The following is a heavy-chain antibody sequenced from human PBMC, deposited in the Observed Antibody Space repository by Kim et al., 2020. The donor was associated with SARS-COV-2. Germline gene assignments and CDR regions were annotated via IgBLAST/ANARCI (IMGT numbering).Heavy chain of an antibody. J-gene: IGHJ4*01. CDR2: INKDGNEK. CDR1: GFSFSSYW. Sequence: GGSLRLSCAASGFSFSSYWMTWVRQAPGKGLEWVANINKDGNEKHYVDSVKCRFTISRDNAENSLYLQMNSLRAEDTAVYYCAASWAWYGPYWGHGTLV. D-gene: IGHD6-13*01. V-gene: IGHV3-7*01. CDR3: AASWAWYGPY.